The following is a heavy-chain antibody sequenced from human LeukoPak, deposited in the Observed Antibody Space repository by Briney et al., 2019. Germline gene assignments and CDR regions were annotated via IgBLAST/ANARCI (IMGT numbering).Heavy chain of an antibody. CDR3: ARTFMEDSDNDNWALDI. D-gene: IGHD5-12*01. CDR1: GGSFSGYY. J-gene: IGHJ3*02. CDR2: INHSGST. V-gene: IGHV4-34*01. Sequence: SETLSLTCAVYGGSFSGYYWSWIRQPPGKGLEWIGEINHSGSTNYNPSLKSRVTISVDTSKNQLSLKLSSVTAADTAVYYCARTFMEDSDNDNWALDIWGQGTMVTVSS.